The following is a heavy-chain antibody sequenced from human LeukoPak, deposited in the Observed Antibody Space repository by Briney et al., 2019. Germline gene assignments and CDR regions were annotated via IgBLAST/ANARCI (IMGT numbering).Heavy chain of an antibody. CDR1: GGSISSYY. V-gene: IGHV4-59*01. J-gene: IGHJ5*02. D-gene: IGHD6-19*01. Sequence: KPSETLSLTCTVSGGSISSYYWSWIRQPPGKGLQWIGYIYYSGSTNYNPSLKSRVTISVDTSKNQFSLKLSSVTAADPAVYYCARVAGLNSSGWYRANWFDPWAQGTLVTVSS. CDR3: ARVAGLNSSGWYRANWFDP. CDR2: IYYSGST.